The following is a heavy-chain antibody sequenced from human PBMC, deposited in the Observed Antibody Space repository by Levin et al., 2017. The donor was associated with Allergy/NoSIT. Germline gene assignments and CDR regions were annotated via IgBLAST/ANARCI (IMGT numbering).Heavy chain of an antibody. J-gene: IGHJ6*03. CDR2: INTNTGNP. Sequence: PGASVKVSCKASGYTFTSYAMNWVRQAPGQGLEWMGWINTNTGNPTYAQGFTGRFVFSLDTSVSTAYLQISSLKAEDTAVYYCARDVVRSSSMYYYYYYYMDVWGKGTTVTVSS. CDR1: GYTFTSYA. D-gene: IGHD6-13*01. V-gene: IGHV7-4-1*02. CDR3: ARDVVRSSSMYYYYYYYMDV.